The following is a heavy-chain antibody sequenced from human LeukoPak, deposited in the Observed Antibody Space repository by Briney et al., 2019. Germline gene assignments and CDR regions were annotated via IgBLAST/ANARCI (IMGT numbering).Heavy chain of an antibody. V-gene: IGHV1-69*05. CDR3: ANLGYCSSTSCHDAFDI. Sequence: GASVKVSCKASGGTFSSYAISWVRQAPGQGLDWMGGIIPIFGTANYAQKFQGRVTITTDESTSTAYMELSSLRSEDTAVYYCANLGYCSSTSCHDAFDIWGQGTMVTVSS. CDR1: GGTFSSYA. CDR2: IIPIFGTA. D-gene: IGHD2-2*01. J-gene: IGHJ3*02.